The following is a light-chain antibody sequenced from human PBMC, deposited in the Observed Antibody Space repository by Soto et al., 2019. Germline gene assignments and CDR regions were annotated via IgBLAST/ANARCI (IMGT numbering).Light chain of an antibody. V-gene: IGKV1-13*02. Sequence: IPLTQSPSSLSASVGDRVTITCRAGQDIGSALAWYQQRPGKAPKLLLYDASNLEAGVPSRFSGSGSGTDFTLTITSLRPEDFATYYCQQFNGLPLTFGGRTKVQIK. CDR3: QQFNGLPLT. CDR2: DAS. J-gene: IGKJ4*01. CDR1: QDIGSA.